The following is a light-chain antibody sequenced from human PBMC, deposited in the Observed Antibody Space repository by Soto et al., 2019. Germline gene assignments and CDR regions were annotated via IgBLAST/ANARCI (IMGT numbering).Light chain of an antibody. CDR2: GAS. V-gene: IGKV3-20*01. CDR3: QQYGSSPWT. J-gene: IGKJ1*01. Sequence: EIVLTQSPGTLSLSPGERATLSCRASQSVSSSYLAWYQQKPGQAPRLLIYGASSRATGIPDRFSGSGSGTDFTLTISRMEPEDCAVDCCQQYGSSPWTVGQGTKVEVK. CDR1: QSVSSSY.